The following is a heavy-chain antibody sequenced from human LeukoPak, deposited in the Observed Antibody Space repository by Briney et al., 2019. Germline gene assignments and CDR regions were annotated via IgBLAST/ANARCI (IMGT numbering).Heavy chain of an antibody. CDR2: IWYDGSNK. V-gene: IGHV3-33*01. J-gene: IGHJ4*02. CDR1: GFTFSSYG. D-gene: IGHD6-13*01. CDR3: ARSRIAAAGTI. Sequence: PGRSLRLSCAASGFTFSSYGMHWVRQAPGKGLEWVAVIWYDGSNKYYADSVKGRFTISRDNAKNSLYLQMNSLRAEDTAVYYCARSRIAAAGTIWGQGTLVTVSS.